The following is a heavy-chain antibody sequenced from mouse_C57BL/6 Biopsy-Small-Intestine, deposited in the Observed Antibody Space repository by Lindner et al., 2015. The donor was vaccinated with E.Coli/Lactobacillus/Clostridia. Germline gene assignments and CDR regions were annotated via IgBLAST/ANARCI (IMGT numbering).Heavy chain of an antibody. D-gene: IGHD1-1*01. V-gene: IGHV1-63*01. J-gene: IGHJ2*01. Sequence: VQLQESGAELVRPGTSVKVSCKASGYAFTNYLIEWVKQRPGHGLEWIGDIYPGGGYTNYNENFKGKATLTADKSSSTAYMQFSSLTSEDSAVYYCARRGIITTVVAPDYWGQGTTLTVSS. CDR2: IYPGGGYT. CDR1: GYAFTNYL. CDR3: ARRGIITTVVAPDY.